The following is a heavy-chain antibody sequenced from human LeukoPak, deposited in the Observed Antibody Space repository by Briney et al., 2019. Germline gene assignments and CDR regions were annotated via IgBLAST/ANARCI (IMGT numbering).Heavy chain of an antibody. J-gene: IGHJ4*02. CDR1: GGSFSGYY. V-gene: IGHV4-34*01. Sequence: SETLSLTCAVYGGSFSGYYWSWIRQPPGKGLEWIGEINHSGSTNYNPSLKSRVTISVDTSKNQFSLKLSSVTAADTAVYYCAISRSSTSCYYGGDCYYFDYWGQGTLVTVSS. D-gene: IGHD2-2*01. CDR2: INHSGST. CDR3: AISRSSTSCYYGGDCYYFDY.